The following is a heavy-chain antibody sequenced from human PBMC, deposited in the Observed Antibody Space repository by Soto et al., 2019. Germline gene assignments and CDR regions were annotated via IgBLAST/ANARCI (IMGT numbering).Heavy chain of an antibody. CDR3: ARMSRSYDSSGYYGY. CDR1: GGTFSSYA. CDR2: IIPIFGTA. Sequence: ASVKVSCKASGGTFSSYAISWVRQAPGQGLEWMGGIIPIFGTANYAQKFQGRVTITADESTSTAYMELSSLRSEDTAVYYCARMSRSYDSSGYYGYWGQGTLVTVSS. D-gene: IGHD3-22*01. J-gene: IGHJ4*02. V-gene: IGHV1-69*13.